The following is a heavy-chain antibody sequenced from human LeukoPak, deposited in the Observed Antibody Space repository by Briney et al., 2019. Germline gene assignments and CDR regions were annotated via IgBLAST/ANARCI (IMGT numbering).Heavy chain of an antibody. CDR3: ARVGYSYGYFYYFDY. J-gene: IGHJ4*02. Sequence: GGSLRLSCAASGFTVSSNYMSWVRQAPGKGLEWVSVIYSGGSTYYADSVKGRFTISRDNSKNTLYLQMNSLRAEDTAVYYCARVGYSYGYFYYFDYWGQGTLVTVSP. V-gene: IGHV3-53*01. D-gene: IGHD5-18*01. CDR1: GFTVSSNY. CDR2: IYSGGST.